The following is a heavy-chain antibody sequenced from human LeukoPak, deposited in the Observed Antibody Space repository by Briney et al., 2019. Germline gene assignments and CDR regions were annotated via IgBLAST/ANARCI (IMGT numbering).Heavy chain of an antibody. J-gene: IGHJ4*02. CDR3: ARVAMTTVTPYYFDY. CDR1: GFTFSSYW. V-gene: IGHV3-7*01. CDR2: IKRDGSEK. D-gene: IGHD4-17*01. Sequence: GGSLRLSCAASGFTFSSYWMSWVRQAPGKGLEWVANIKRDGSEKYYVDSVKGRFTISRDNAKNSLYLQMNSLRAEDTAVYYCARVAMTTVTPYYFDYWGQGTLVTVSS.